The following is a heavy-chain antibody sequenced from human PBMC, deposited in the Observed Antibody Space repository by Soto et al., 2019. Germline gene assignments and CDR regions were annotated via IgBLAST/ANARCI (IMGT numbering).Heavy chain of an antibody. Sequence: QVQLVQSGAEVKKPGSSVKVSCKGSGGNRYTITWVRQAPGQGLEWMGRIIPMFGIATYAQNFQVRVTITGDKTRSTAYMELIRLRTEDTTVYYCARYSGRTGVVPAAISAMEVWAQGTTVTVTS. D-gene: IGHD2-2*01. CDR2: IIPMFGIA. CDR3: ARYSGRTGVVPAAISAMEV. V-gene: IGHV1-69*02. CDR1: GGNRYT. J-gene: IGHJ6*02.